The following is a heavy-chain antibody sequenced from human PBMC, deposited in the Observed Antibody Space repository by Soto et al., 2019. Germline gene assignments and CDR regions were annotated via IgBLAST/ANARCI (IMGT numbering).Heavy chain of an antibody. J-gene: IGHJ4*02. CDR1: GFTFSDYG. CDR3: AREGMSISFSRGHKDLGH. D-gene: IGHD3-10*01. Sequence: GGSLRLSCVASGFTFSDYGMHWVRQAPGKGLEWVAVIWYDGSNQYYADSVKGRFNIFRDNSKNTLDLQMSSLRAEDTAVYYCAREGMSISFSRGHKDLGHWGQGTLVTVSS. CDR2: IWYDGSNQ. V-gene: IGHV3-33*01.